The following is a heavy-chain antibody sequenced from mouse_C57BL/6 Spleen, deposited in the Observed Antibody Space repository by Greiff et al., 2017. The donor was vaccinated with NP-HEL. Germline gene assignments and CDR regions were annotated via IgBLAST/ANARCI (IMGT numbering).Heavy chain of an antibody. CDR1: GYSITSGYF. CDR3: ARYYSYYFDY. D-gene: IGHD1-1*01. CDR2: ISYDGSN. V-gene: IGHV3-6*01. Sequence: EVQLVESGPGLVKPSQSLSLSCSVTGYSITSGYFWYWIRQFPGNQLGWVGYISYDGSNNYNPSLKNRISITRDTSKNQFFLKLNSVTTEDTATYYCARYYSYYFDYWGQGTTLTVSS. J-gene: IGHJ2*01.